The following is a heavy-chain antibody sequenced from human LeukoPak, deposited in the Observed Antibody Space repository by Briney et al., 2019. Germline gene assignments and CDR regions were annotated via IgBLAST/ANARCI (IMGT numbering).Heavy chain of an antibody. J-gene: IGHJ4*02. CDR1: GFTFSDYY. Sequence: GGSLRLSCAASGFTFSDYYMSWIRQAPGKGLEWVSYISSSGSTIYYADSVKGRFTISRDNAKNSLYLQMNSLRAEDTAVYYCARDTVVPAANFDYWGQGTLVTVSS. CDR2: ISSSGSTI. V-gene: IGHV3-11*01. CDR3: ARDTVVPAANFDY. D-gene: IGHD2-2*01.